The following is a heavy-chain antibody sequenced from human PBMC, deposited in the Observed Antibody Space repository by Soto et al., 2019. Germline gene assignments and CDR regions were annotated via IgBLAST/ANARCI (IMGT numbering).Heavy chain of an antibody. CDR3: AKGLQYSSGWYYFDY. CDR1: GFTFSSYA. CDR2: ISGSGGST. D-gene: IGHD6-19*01. V-gene: IGHV3-23*01. J-gene: IGHJ4*02. Sequence: PGGSLRLSCAASGFTFSSYAMSWVRQAPGKGLEWVSAISGSGGSTYYADYVKGRFTISRDNSKNTLYLQMNSLRAEDTAVYYCAKGLQYSSGWYYFDYWGQGSLVTVSS.